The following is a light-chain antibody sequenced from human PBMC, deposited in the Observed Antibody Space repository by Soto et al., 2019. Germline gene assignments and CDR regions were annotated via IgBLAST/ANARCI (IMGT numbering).Light chain of an antibody. V-gene: IGLV1-47*01. CDR2: RNN. CDR3: AAWDDSLSGVV. Sequence: QAVVTQSPSASGTPGQRVTLSCSGGSSNIGSNYVYWYQQLPGTAPKLLIYRNNQRPSGVPDRFSGSKSDTSGSLAISGLRSEDEADYYCAAWDDSLSGVVFGGGTKLPVL. J-gene: IGLJ2*01. CDR1: SSNIGSNY.